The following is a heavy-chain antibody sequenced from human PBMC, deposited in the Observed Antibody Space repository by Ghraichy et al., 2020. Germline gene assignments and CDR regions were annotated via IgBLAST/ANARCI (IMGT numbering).Heavy chain of an antibody. CDR3: AGEATYYYDSSGRNWFDP. Sequence: SVKVSCKASGGTFSSYAISWVRQAPGQGLEWMGGIIPIFGTANYAQKFQGRVTITADESTSTAYMELSSLRSEDTAVYYCAGEATYYYDSSGRNWFDPWGQGTLVTVSS. D-gene: IGHD3-22*01. CDR1: GGTFSSYA. CDR2: IIPIFGTA. V-gene: IGHV1-69*13. J-gene: IGHJ5*02.